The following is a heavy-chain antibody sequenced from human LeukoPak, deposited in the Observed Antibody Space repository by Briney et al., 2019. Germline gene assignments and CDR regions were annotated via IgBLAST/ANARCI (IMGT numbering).Heavy chain of an antibody. CDR1: GYTFTNFG. D-gene: IGHD2-2*01. V-gene: IGHV1-18*01. CDR3: ARAFCSSTSCYADY. J-gene: IGHJ4*02. CDR2: ISVYNGNT. Sequence: ASVKVSFKASGYTFTNFGLNWVRQAPGQGLEWMGWISVYNGNTNYAQNLQGRVTITTNTSTSTAYMELRSLRSDDTAAYYCARAFCSSTSCYADYWGQGTLVTVSS.